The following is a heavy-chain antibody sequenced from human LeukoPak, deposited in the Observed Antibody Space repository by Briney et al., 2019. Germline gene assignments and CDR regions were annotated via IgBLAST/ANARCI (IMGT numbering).Heavy chain of an antibody. CDR3: ASAAGIPPYYFDY. CDR2: ISYDGSNK. Sequence: PGGSLRLSCAASGFTFSSYGMHWVRQAPGKGLEWVSVISYDGSNKYYADSVKGRFTISRDNSKNTLYLQMNSLRAEDTAVYCCASAAGIPPYYFDYWGQGTLVTVSS. CDR1: GFTFSSYG. D-gene: IGHD6-13*01. V-gene: IGHV3-30*03. J-gene: IGHJ4*02.